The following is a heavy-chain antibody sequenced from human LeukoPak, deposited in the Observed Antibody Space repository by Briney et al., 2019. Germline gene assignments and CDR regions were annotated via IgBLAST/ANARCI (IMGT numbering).Heavy chain of an antibody. CDR1: GGSISSYY. CDR2: IYYSGST. J-gene: IGHJ4*02. D-gene: IGHD6-19*01. V-gene: IGHV4-59*08. CDR3: ARQGYNSGWYYFDY. Sequence: SETLSLTCTVSGGSISSYYWSWIRQPPGKGLEWIGYIYYSGSTDCNPSLKSRVTISIDTSKDQFSLKLNSVTAADTAVYYCARQGYNSGWYYFDYWGQGTLVTVSS.